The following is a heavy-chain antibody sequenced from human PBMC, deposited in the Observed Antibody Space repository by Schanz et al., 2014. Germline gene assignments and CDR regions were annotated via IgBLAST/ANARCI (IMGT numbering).Heavy chain of an antibody. V-gene: IGHV3-23*01. CDR1: GFTFNSYA. CDR3: AKDLLYGAPMPLNHLDY. J-gene: IGHJ4*02. D-gene: IGHD2-2*01. Sequence: EVQLLESGGGLVQPGGSLRLSCAASGFTFNSYAMTWVRQAPGKGLEWVSCTNGDGTNAKYADSVKGRFTISRDNSKNTLYLQMNSRRAEDTAVYYCAKDLLYGAPMPLNHLDYWGQGTLVTVSS. CDR2: TNGDGTNA.